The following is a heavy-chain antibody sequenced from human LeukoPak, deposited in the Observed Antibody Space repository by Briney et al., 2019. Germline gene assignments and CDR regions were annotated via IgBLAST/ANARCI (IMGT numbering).Heavy chain of an antibody. J-gene: IGHJ5*02. CDR1: GGSFSGYY. V-gene: IGHV4-34*01. CDR2: INHSGST. Sequence: PSETLSLTCAVYGGSFSGYYWSWIRQPPGKGLEWIGEINHSGSTNYNPSLKSRVTISVDTSKNQFSLKLSSVTAADTAVYYCARYDYGDYTSLIDPWGQGTLVTVSS. D-gene: IGHD4-17*01. CDR3: ARYDYGDYTSLIDP.